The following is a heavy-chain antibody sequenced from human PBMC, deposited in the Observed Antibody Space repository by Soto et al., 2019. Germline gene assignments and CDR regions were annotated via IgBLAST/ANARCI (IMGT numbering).Heavy chain of an antibody. V-gene: IGHV3-33*01. Sequence: QVQLVESGGGVVQPGRSLRLSCAASGFTFSSYGMHWVRQAPGKGLEWVAVIWYDGSNKYYADSVKGRFTISRDNSKNXLYLKMNSLRAEDTAVYYCARDLMIVVVSPYCMDVWGQGTTVTVSS. D-gene: IGHD3-22*01. CDR2: IWYDGSNK. CDR3: ARDLMIVVVSPYCMDV. CDR1: GFTFSSYG. J-gene: IGHJ6*02.